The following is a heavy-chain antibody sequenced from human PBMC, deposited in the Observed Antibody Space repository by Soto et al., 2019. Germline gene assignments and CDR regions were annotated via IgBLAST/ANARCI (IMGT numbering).Heavy chain of an antibody. CDR2: IKSKADGGTT. CDR1: GFIFSNAW. V-gene: IGHV3-15*07. J-gene: IGHJ4*01. D-gene: IGHD3-22*01. Sequence: GGSLRLSCAASGFIFSNAWVNRVRQAPGKGLEWVGRIKSKADGGTTDFAAPVKGRFAISRDDSKNMMYMEMSSLRTEDTAVYYCTTFSFNDTPTVQFDYCCHENVVTISS. CDR3: TTFSFNDTPTVQFDY.